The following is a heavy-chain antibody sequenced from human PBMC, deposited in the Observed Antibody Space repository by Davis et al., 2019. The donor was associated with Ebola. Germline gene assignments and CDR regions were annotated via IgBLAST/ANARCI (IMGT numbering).Heavy chain of an antibody. Sequence: GESLKISCAASGFVFRNYVMSWVRQAPGKGLEWVSTLGTSADTYYADSVKGRFTISRDNSKNTLYLQMNGLRVEDTAIYYCAQDTYFYSRSGYYVFKYWGQGTLVTVSS. J-gene: IGHJ4*02. CDR2: LGTSADT. CDR1: GFVFRNYV. V-gene: IGHV3-23*01. CDR3: AQDTYFYSRSGYYVFKY. D-gene: IGHD3-22*01.